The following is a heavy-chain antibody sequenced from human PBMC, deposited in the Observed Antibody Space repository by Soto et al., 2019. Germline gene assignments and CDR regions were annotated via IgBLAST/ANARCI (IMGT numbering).Heavy chain of an antibody. Sequence: QVQLQESGPGLVKPSQTLSLTCTVSGGSISSGDYYWSWIRQPPGKGLEWIGYIYYSGSTYYNPSIKSRVTISVDPSKNQFSLTLSSVTAADTAVYYCARGRFLEWLLSGWFDPWGQGTLVTVSS. J-gene: IGHJ5*02. V-gene: IGHV4-30-4*01. CDR2: IYYSGST. CDR3: ARGRFLEWLLSGWFDP. CDR1: GGSISSGDYY. D-gene: IGHD3-3*01.